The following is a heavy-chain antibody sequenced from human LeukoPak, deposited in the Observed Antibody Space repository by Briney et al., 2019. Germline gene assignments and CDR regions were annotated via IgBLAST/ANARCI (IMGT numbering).Heavy chain of an antibody. Sequence: GGSLRLSCAASGFTFSSYWMSWVRQAPGKGLEWVANIKQDGSEKYYVDSVKGRFTISRDNAKNSLYLQMNSLRAEDTAVYYCARSGVVVVPAAIEPFDYWGQGTLVTVSS. CDR3: ARSGVVVVPAAIEPFDY. D-gene: IGHD2-2*01. V-gene: IGHV3-7*01. CDR1: GFTFSSYW. CDR2: IKQDGSEK. J-gene: IGHJ4*02.